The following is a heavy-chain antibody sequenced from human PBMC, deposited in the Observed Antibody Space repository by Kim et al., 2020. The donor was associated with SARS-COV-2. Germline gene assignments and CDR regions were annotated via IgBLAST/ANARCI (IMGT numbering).Heavy chain of an antibody. J-gene: IGHJ4*02. V-gene: IGHV4-61*01. CDR3: ARDTRIVGATTIDY. CDR1: GGSVSSDNYY. Sequence: SETLSLTCTVSGGSVSSDNYYWSWIRQPPGRGREWIGYIYHSGSTKYNPSLKSRVTISIDMSKNQFSLKLSSVTAADTAMYYCARDTRIVGATTIDYWGQGTLVTVSS. D-gene: IGHD1-26*01. CDR2: IYHSGST.